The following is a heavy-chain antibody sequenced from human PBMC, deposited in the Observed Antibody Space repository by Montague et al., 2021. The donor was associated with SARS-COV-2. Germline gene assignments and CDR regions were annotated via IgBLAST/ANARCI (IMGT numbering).Heavy chain of an antibody. J-gene: IGHJ1*01. CDR1: GGSISVSSYY. CDR2: IYYGGTA. CDR3: ASSPLRTSGANWYDKYFQH. Sequence: SETRSLTCTVSGGSISVSSYYWVWIRQPPGKGLEWIGSIYYGGTADYSPSLKSRVTISVDTSNNQFSLKLTSLTAADTAVYSCASSPLRTSGANWYDKYFQHWGQGTRVTVSS. V-gene: IGHV4-39*07. D-gene: IGHD1-1*01.